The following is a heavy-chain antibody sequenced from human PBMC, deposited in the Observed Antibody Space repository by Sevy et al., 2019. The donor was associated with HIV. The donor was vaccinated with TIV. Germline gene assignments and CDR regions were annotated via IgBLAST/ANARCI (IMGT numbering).Heavy chain of an antibody. CDR2: ISVKNGNR. CDR1: GYTFTTYA. Sequence: SSVKVSCKASGYTFTTYAITWVRQAPGEGLAWMGWISVKNGNRNYAQKVQDRVTMTTDTSTNRAYMELRSLRSDDTAMYYCARVVMSSSWPCFDYWGQGTLVTVSS. V-gene: IGHV1-18*01. CDR3: ARVVMSSSWPCFDY. D-gene: IGHD6-13*01. J-gene: IGHJ4*02.